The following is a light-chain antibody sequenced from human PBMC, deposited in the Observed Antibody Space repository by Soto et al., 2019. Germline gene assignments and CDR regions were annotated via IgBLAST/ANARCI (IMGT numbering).Light chain of an antibody. CDR3: QQYNSYSCT. V-gene: IGKV1-5*03. CDR2: KAS. J-gene: IGKJ1*01. CDR1: QSISSW. Sequence: DIQMTQSPSTLSASVGDRVTITCRASQSISSWMAWYQQKPGKAPKLLIYKASSLEGTVPSRFSGSGSGTEFSLSISSLQLDNFANYNCQQYNSYSCTFGQGTKVVIK.